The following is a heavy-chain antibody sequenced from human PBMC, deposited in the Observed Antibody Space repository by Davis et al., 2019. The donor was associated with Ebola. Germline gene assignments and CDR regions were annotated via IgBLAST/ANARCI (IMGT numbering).Heavy chain of an antibody. J-gene: IGHJ4*02. CDR3: ARDGDRGGYSYGPFDY. V-gene: IGHV1-24*01. Sequence: ASVKVSCKVSGYTLTELSMHWVRQAPGKGLEWMGGFDPEDGETIYAQKFQGRVTMTEDTSTDTAYMELSSLRSEDTAVYYCARDGDRGGYSYGPFDYWGQGTLVTVSS. CDR1: GYTLTELS. CDR2: FDPEDGET. D-gene: IGHD5-18*01.